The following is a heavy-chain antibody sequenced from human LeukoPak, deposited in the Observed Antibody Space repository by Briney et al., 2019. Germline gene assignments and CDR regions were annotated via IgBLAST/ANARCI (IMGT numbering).Heavy chain of an antibody. CDR3: ARIDYYDSSGLDY. CDR1: GYTLTDYY. Sequence: ASVKVSCKASGYTLTDYYMHWVRQAPGQGLEWMGWINPNSGATKSAQKFQGRVTMTRDMSMSTVYMELSSLRSEDTAVYYCARIDYYDSSGLDYWGQGTLVTVSS. V-gene: IGHV1-2*02. CDR2: INPNSGAT. D-gene: IGHD3-22*01. J-gene: IGHJ4*02.